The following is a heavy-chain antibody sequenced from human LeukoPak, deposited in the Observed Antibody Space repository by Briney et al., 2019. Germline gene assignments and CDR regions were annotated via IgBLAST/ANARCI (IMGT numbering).Heavy chain of an antibody. D-gene: IGHD6-13*01. CDR2: ISYDGTKR. V-gene: IGHV3-30*04. Sequence: GGSLRLSCEVSGLIFSSHAMHWVRQAPGKGLEWVAGISYDGTKRFYADSVRGRFTISRDNTKNTLYLQMNSLRPEDTAVYYCARDRRSWPFEYWGQGTLVTVSS. J-gene: IGHJ4*02. CDR3: ARDRRSWPFEY. CDR1: GLIFSSHA.